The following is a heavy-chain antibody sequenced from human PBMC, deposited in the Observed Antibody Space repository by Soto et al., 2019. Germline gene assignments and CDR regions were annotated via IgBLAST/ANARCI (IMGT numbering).Heavy chain of an antibody. CDR2: ISGSGGST. V-gene: IGHV3-23*01. CDR3: ANGCQNFGVDYGMDV. CDR1: GFTFSSYA. J-gene: IGHJ6*02. D-gene: IGHD3-16*01. Sequence: EVQLLESGGGLVQPGGSLRLSCAASGFTFSSYAMSWVRQAPGKGLEWVSAISGSGGSTYYADSVKGRFTISRDNSKNTPYLQMNSLRAEDTGVYSCANGCQNFGVDYGMDVWGQGTTVTVSS.